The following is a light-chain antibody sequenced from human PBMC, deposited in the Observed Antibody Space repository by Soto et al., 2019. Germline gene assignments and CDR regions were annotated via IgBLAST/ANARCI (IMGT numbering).Light chain of an antibody. CDR2: SAS. Sequence: EIVLTQSPGTLSLSPGERATLSGRASQSLSSSYLAWYQQKPGQAPRLLIYSASTRATGIPDRFSGSGSGTDFTLTISRLEPEDFAVYYCQHYGTSPSTFGRGTKVDIK. V-gene: IGKV3-20*01. J-gene: IGKJ1*01. CDR3: QHYGTSPST. CDR1: QSLSSSY.